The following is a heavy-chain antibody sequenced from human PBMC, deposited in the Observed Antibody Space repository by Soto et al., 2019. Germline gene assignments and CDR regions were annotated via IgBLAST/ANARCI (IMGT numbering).Heavy chain of an antibody. V-gene: IGHV3-7*01. J-gene: IGHJ1*01. CDR3: ARVAYDHGWLFVV. CDR1: GGSISSGGYY. Sequence: PSETLSLTCAVSGGSISSGGYYWSWVRQAPGKGLEWVANIKLDGSEKYYVDSVKGRFTLSRDNAKNSLQLRMSNLRDEDTAIYFCARVAYDHGWLFVVWGLGALGTGSS. CDR2: IKLDGSEK. D-gene: IGHD2-21*01.